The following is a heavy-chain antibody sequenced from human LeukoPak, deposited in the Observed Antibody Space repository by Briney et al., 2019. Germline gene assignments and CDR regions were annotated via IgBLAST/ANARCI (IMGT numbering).Heavy chain of an antibody. D-gene: IGHD2-2*01. J-gene: IGHJ4*02. CDR3: AKSGDIVVVPAAIHFDS. Sequence: GGSLRLSCAASGFTFSSYAMSWVRQAPGKGLEWVSAISGSGGSTYYADSVKGRFTISRDNSKNTLYLQVNRLRAEDTAVYYCAKSGDIVVVPAAIHFDSWGQGTLVNVAS. CDR2: ISGSGGST. CDR1: GFTFSSYA. V-gene: IGHV3-23*01.